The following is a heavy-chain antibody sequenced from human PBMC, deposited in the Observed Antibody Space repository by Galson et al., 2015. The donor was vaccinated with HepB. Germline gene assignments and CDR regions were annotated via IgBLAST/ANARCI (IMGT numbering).Heavy chain of an antibody. CDR2: INAGSGDT. CDR1: GHTFTDYT. V-gene: IGHV1-3*01. CDR3: ARGVVGAANFDY. J-gene: IGHJ4*02. D-gene: IGHD2-15*01. Sequence: VKVSCKASGHTFTDYTTHWVRQAPGQSLEWMGWINAGSGDTKYSQKFQGRVTLTRDTSASTAYMELSSLRFEDTAVYYCARGVVGAANFDYWGQGTLVTVSS.